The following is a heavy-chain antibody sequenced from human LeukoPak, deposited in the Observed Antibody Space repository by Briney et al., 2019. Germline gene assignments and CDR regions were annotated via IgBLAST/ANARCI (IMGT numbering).Heavy chain of an antibody. J-gene: IGHJ4*02. CDR1: GFNFNSKW. V-gene: IGHV3-7*01. CDR3: ADPPSDF. Sequence: GESLRLSCATSGFNFNSKWMTWVRQAPGKGLEWVANINQDGSEKYHGDSVKGRFTISRDNAKSSLFLEMSSLRAEDTAVYYCADPPSDFWGQGTLVAVSS. CDR2: INQDGSEK.